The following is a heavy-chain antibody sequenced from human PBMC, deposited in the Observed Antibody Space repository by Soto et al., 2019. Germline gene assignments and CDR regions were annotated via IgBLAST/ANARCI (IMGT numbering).Heavy chain of an antibody. D-gene: IGHD4-4*01. V-gene: IGHV3-30-3*01. Sequence: QVQLVESGGGVVQPGRSLRLSCAASGFTDSSYAMHWVRQAPGKGLECVAVISYDGSNKYYADSVKGRFTISRDNSKNTLYLQMNSLRAEDTAVYYCARPLWRDDYNWGYFDLWGRGTLVTVSS. CDR2: ISYDGSNK. CDR3: ARPLWRDDYNWGYFDL. J-gene: IGHJ2*01. CDR1: GFTDSSYA.